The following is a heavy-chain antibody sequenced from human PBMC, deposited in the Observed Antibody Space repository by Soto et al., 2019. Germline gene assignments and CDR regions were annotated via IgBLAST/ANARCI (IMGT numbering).Heavy chain of an antibody. Sequence: GGSLRLSCAASGFTSSSYWMHWVRQAPGKGLVWVSRISNDGTSTNYADSVKGRFTISRDNAKNTVYLEMNSLRAEDTAGYYSARGWYYYDTSDHFSADAFDIWGQGTTVTVSS. CDR2: ISNDGTST. D-gene: IGHD3-22*01. V-gene: IGHV3-74*01. CDR3: ARGWYYYDTSDHFSADAFDI. CDR1: GFTSSSYW. J-gene: IGHJ3*02.